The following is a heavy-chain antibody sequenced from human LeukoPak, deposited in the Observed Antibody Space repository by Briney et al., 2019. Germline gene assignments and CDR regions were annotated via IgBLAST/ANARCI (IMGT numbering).Heavy chain of an antibody. J-gene: IGHJ3*02. D-gene: IGHD3-22*01. CDR3: ARTDYYDSSGYRDAFDI. CDR2: INPNSGCT. CDR1: GYTFTGYY. V-gene: IGHV1-2*02. Sequence: ASVKVSCKASGYTFTGYYMHWVRQAPGQGLEWMGWINPNSGCTNYAQKFQGRVTMTRDTSISTAYMELSRLRSDDTAVYYCARTDYYDSSGYRDAFDIWGQGTMVTVSS.